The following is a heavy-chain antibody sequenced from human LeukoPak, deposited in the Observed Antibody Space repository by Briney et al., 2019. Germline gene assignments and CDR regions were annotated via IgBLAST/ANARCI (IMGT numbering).Heavy chain of an antibody. CDR1: GGSVSSGTYY. CDR3: ARRRMIRGVIIFDY. V-gene: IGHV4-61*01. CDR2: VYFSGTS. D-gene: IGHD3-10*01. J-gene: IGHJ4*02. Sequence: SETLSLTCSVSGGSVSSGTYYETWIRQPPGKGLEWIGHVYFSGTSSYNPSLESRVTISADTSKNQFSLKLISVTAADTAVYFCARRRMIRGVIIFDYWGPGALVTVSS.